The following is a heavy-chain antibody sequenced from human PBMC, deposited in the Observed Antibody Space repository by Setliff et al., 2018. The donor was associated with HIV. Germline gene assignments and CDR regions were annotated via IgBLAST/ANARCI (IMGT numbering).Heavy chain of an antibody. V-gene: IGHV1-8*02. J-gene: IGHJ6*03. CDR1: GYTFKSND. Sequence: ASVKVSCKASGYTFKSNDINWVRQATGQGLEWMGWMNPNSGNTGYAQKFQGRVTMTRDASISTAYMELSSLRSDDTAVYYCARGAWYSSGWYSSRYMDVWGKGTTVTVSS. CDR3: ARGAWYSSGWYSSRYMDV. D-gene: IGHD6-19*01. CDR2: MNPNSGNT.